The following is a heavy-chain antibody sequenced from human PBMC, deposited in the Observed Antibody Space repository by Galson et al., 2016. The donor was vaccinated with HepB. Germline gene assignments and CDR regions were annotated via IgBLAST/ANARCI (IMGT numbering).Heavy chain of an antibody. V-gene: IGHV3-7*03. CDR1: GFTFSRFW. Sequence: SLRLSCAASGFTFSRFWMNWVRQAPGKGLEWVASIKEDGSKTSYVDSVKGRFTISRDNVENSLYLQMNSLRAEDTAVYYCARYGDEARWNFQHWGQGTLVTVSS. J-gene: IGHJ1*01. CDR2: IKEDGSKT. D-gene: IGHD4-17*01. CDR3: ARYGDEARWNFQH.